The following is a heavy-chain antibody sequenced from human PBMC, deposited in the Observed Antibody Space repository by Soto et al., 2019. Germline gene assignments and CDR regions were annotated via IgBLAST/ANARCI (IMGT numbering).Heavy chain of an antibody. J-gene: IGHJ4*02. V-gene: IGHV3-74*01. CDR2: ISGDGSSS. CDR3: ARGGSGYTFD. Sequence: EAQLVESGGGLVQPGGSLRLSCAASGLTFRNYWMHWVRQAPGRGLVWVSRISGDGSSSNYADSVKGRFTISRDNDKNTLYPQMNSLRAEDTAVYFCARGGSGYTFDWGQGTLVTVSS. D-gene: IGHD5-12*01. CDR1: GLTFRNYW.